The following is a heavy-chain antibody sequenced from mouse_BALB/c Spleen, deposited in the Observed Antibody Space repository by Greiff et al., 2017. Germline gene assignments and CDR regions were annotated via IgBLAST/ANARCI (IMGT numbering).Heavy chain of an antibody. CDR1: GYTFTDYW. Sequence: QVQLQQSGAELVMPGASVKMSCKASGYTFTDYWMHWVKQRPGQGLEWIGAIDTSDSYTSYNQKFKGKATLTVDESSSTAYMQLSSLTSEDSAVYYCARWGYRYDGDAMDYWGQGTSVTVSS. CDR2: IDTSDSYT. CDR3: ARWGYRYDGDAMDY. J-gene: IGHJ4*01. V-gene: IGHV1-69*01. D-gene: IGHD2-14*01.